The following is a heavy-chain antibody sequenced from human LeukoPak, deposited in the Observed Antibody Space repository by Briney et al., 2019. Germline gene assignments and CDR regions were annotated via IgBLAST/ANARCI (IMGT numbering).Heavy chain of an antibody. CDR3: ARHGVAYYYDSSGYQIDY. V-gene: IGHV4-59*08. Sequence: PSETLSLTCTVSGGSISSYYWSWIRQPPGKGLEWIGYIYYSGSTNYNPSLKSRVTISVDTSKNQLSLKLSSVTAADTAVYYCARHGVAYYYDSSGYQIDYWGQGTLVTVSS. CDR1: GGSISSYY. J-gene: IGHJ4*02. D-gene: IGHD3-22*01. CDR2: IYYSGST.